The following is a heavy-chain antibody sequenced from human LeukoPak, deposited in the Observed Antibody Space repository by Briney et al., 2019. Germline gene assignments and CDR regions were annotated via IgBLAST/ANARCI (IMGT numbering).Heavy chain of an antibody. J-gene: IGHJ3*02. V-gene: IGHV3-23*01. CDR1: GFTFSSYG. Sequence: GGSLRLSCAASGFTFSSYGMSWVRQAPGKGLEWVSAISGSGGSTYYADSVKGRFTISRDNSKNTLYLQMNSLRAEDTAVYYCAGVAATVVTRGGNAFDIWGQGTMVTVSS. D-gene: IGHD4-23*01. CDR2: ISGSGGST. CDR3: AGVAATVVTRGGNAFDI.